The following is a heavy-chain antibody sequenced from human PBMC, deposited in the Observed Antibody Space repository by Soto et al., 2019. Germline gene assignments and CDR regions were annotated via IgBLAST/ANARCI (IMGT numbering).Heavy chain of an antibody. CDR2: IYYTGNT. CDR1: GGSISSGGTGSY. CDR3: ASGHDAYKVRS. D-gene: IGHD1-1*01. V-gene: IGHV4-31*03. Sequence: QVQLQESGPGLVKPSQTLSLTCTVSGGSISSGGTGSYWTWIRQLPGKGLEWIGYIYYTGNTYYNPAFKSRPTISRGTSENQFTLKQTSVTAADTAVYFCASGHDAYKVRSCGQGTLVTVSS. J-gene: IGHJ5*02.